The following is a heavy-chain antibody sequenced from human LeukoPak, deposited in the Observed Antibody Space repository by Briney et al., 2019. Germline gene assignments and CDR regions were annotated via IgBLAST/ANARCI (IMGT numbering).Heavy chain of an antibody. J-gene: IGHJ2*01. CDR1: GFSFTSYY. CDR2: IDIDGIST. V-gene: IGHV3-74*03. Sequence: GGPLRLSCAASGFSFTSYYMHWVRQVPGKGPVWVSWIDIDGISTKYADSVKGRFTISRDNAKNTVYLQMNSLRVEDTAVYYCARDSSDFDLWGRGTLVTVSS. CDR3: ARDSSDFDL.